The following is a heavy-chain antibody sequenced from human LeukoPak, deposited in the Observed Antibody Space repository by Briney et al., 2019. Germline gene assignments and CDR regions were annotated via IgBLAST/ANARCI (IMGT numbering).Heavy chain of an antibody. D-gene: IGHD3-22*01. CDR2: IYHSGST. J-gene: IGHJ3*02. V-gene: IGHV4-30-2*01. CDR1: SGSISSGGYS. Sequence: PSQTLSLTCAVSSGSISSGGYSWSWIRQPPGKGLEWIGYIYHSGSTYYNPSLKSRVTISVDRSKNQFSLKLSSVTAADTAVYYCARGLTYDSSGYYPDAFDIWGQGTMVTVSS. CDR3: ARGLTYDSSGYYPDAFDI.